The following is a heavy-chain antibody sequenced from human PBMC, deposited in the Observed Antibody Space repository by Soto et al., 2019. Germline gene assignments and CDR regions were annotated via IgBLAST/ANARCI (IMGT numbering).Heavy chain of an antibody. CDR1: GFSFSAYA. V-gene: IGHV3-23*01. Sequence: EVQLLESGGGLVQPGGSLRLSCAASGFSFSAYAMGWVRQAPGKGLEWVSTIHGGGGATHYADSVKGRFTISRDDSKNTLYAHMNSLRAEDTVVYYCAKFEGHPLEYWYLDFWGRGTLVTVSS. J-gene: IGHJ2*01. CDR2: IHGGGGAT. CDR3: AKFEGHPLEYWYLDF. D-gene: IGHD1-1*01.